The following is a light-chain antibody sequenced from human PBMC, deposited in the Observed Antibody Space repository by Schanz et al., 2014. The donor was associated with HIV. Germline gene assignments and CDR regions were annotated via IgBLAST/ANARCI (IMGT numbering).Light chain of an antibody. V-gene: IGLV6-57*04. CDR3: HSCDGRSLGV. CDR1: SGSIASNY. Sequence: NFMLTQPHSVSESPGKTVTISCTRSSGSIASNYVQWYQQRPGSAPTVVIYENDHRPSGVPDRFSGSIDISSNSASLTISGLKTEDEADYFCHSCDGRSLGVFGGGTKLTVL. J-gene: IGLJ3*02. CDR2: END.